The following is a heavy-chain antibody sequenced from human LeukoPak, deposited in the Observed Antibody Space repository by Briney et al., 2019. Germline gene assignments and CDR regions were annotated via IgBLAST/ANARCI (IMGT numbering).Heavy chain of an antibody. J-gene: IGHJ2*01. V-gene: IGHV3-11*05. CDR3: TREDNWYFDL. CDR2: VSTDSTYT. Sequence: PAETLSLTCTVSGDSVSSYYWGWIRQAPGKGLEWLSYVSTDSTYTNYADSVQGRFTISRDNAKSSLYLQLNSLTAEDTAVYYCTREDNWYFDLWGSRALHPVSS. CDR1: GDSVSSYY.